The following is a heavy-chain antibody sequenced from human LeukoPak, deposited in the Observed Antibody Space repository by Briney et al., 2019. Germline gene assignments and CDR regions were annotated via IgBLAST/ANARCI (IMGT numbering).Heavy chain of an antibody. CDR1: GFTFSSYT. CDR2: ISSGNSNI. CDR3: ARVRSPRYFDY. J-gene: IGHJ4*02. V-gene: IGHV3-48*01. Sequence: GGSLRLSCEASGFTFSSYTMNWVRQAPGKGLEWVSYISSGNSNIYCADSVKGRFTISRDNAKNSLYLQMNSLRAEDTAVYYCARVRSPRYFDYWGQGTLVTVSS.